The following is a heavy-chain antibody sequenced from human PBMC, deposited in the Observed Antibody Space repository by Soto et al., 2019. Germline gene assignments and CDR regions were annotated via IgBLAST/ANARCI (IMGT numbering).Heavy chain of an antibody. D-gene: IGHD3-3*01. Sequence: SETLSLTCAVYGGSFSCYYWSWIRQPPGKGLEWIGEINHSGSTNYNPSLKSRVTISVDTSKNQFSLKLSSVTAADTAVYYCARGLYTITIFGVVIGPPSSMDVWGQGTTVPVSS. CDR2: INHSGST. CDR1: GGSFSCYY. V-gene: IGHV4-34*01. CDR3: ARGLYTITIFGVVIGPPSSMDV. J-gene: IGHJ6*02.